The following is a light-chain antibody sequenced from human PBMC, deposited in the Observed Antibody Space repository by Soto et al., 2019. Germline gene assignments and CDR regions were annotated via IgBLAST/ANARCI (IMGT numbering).Light chain of an antibody. J-gene: IGKJ5*01. Sequence: DIVLTQSPGPLSLSPGERATLSCRASQSVTNNYLAWYQQKPGQAPRLLIDGASSRATGVPDRFSGTGSGTNVTLTISRLEPDDFSVFYCQQYGNSPITFGQGTRLEIK. V-gene: IGKV3-20*01. CDR3: QQYGNSPIT. CDR1: QSVTNNY. CDR2: GAS.